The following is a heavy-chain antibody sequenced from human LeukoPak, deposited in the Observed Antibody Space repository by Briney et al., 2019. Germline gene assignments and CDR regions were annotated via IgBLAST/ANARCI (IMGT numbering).Heavy chain of an antibody. J-gene: IGHJ4*02. CDR2: ISAYNGNT. CDR3: ARSSSVTIPGYYFDY. V-gene: IGHV1-18*01. D-gene: IGHD2-21*01. CDR1: GYTFTSYA. Sequence: GASVKVSCKASGYTFTSYAMNWVRQAPGQGLEWMGWISAYNGNTNYARKLQGRVTMTTDTSTSTAYMELRSLRSDDTAVYYCARSSSVTIPGYYFDYWGQGTLVTVSS.